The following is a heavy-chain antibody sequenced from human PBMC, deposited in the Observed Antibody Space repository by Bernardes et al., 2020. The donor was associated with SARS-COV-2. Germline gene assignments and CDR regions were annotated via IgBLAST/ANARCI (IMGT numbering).Heavy chain of an antibody. Sequence: GGSLRLSCAGSGFDFSDYWMTWVRQAPGKGLEWVANIKRDGSETYYVDSVKGRFTISRDSAKNTLYLQMDSLRVEDTAVYYCARDKLRLRSLDYWGQGTLVTVSS. CDR2: IKRDGSET. J-gene: IGHJ4*02. CDR3: ARDKLRLRSLDY. CDR1: GFDFSDYW. D-gene: IGHD1-1*01. V-gene: IGHV3-7*01.